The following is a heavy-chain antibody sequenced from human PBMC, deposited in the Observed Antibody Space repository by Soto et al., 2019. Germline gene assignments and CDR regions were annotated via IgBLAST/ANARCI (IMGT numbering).Heavy chain of an antibody. CDR2: INPNSGGT. D-gene: IGHD5-12*01. V-gene: IGHV1-2*02. J-gene: IGHJ4*02. Sequence: XSVKVSGEASGYTFTGYYMHWLRQAPGQGLEWMGWINPNSGGTNYAQKFQGRVTMTRDTSISTAYMELSRLRSDDTAVYYCARGLGVATSFDYWGQGTLVTVSS. CDR3: ARGLGVATSFDY. CDR1: GYTFTGYY.